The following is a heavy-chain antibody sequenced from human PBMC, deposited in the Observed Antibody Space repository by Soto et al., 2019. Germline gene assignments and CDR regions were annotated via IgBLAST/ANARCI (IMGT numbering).Heavy chain of an antibody. CDR1: GGSISDYQ. D-gene: IGHD3-16*01. CDR3: ARMRGLGKISPYLDY. CDR2: IYYSGRT. Sequence: QVQLQESGPGLVKPSETLSLTCSISGGSISDYQWNWIRQPPGKGLEWIGYIYYSGRTHYNPSLKNRLTISLDTSPWQFSLRLRSVTAADTAVYYCARMRGLGKISPYLDYWGQGALVTVSS. V-gene: IGHV4-59*01. J-gene: IGHJ4*02.